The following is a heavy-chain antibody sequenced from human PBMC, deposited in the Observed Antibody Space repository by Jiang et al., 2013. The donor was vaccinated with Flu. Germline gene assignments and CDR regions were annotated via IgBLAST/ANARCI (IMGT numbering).Heavy chain of an antibody. CDR1: GFTFSSYS. D-gene: IGHD6-19*01. CDR3: ARSIAVAGTRRTRPFYYYGMDV. V-gene: IGHV3-21*01. J-gene: IGHJ6*02. CDR2: ISSSSSYI. Sequence: SGFTFSSYSMNWVRQAPGKGLEWVSSISSSSSYIYYADSVKGRFTISRDNAKNSLYLQMNSLRAEDTAVYYCARSIAVAGTRRTRPFYYYGMDVWGQGTTVTVSS.